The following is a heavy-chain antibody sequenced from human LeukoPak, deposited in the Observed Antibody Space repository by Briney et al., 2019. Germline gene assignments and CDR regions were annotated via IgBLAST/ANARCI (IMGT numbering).Heavy chain of an antibody. CDR1: RFTFNSFV. Sequence: TGGSLRLSCAASRFTFNSFVMSWVRQAPGIGLEWVAFIWFDGSNKYYADSVKGRFTISKDNSENTLYLQMNSLRAEDTAVYYCARDMSMAAPEDSWGQGTLVTVSS. V-gene: IGHV3-33*08. CDR2: IWFDGSNK. J-gene: IGHJ4*02. D-gene: IGHD5-24*01. CDR3: ARDMSMAAPEDS.